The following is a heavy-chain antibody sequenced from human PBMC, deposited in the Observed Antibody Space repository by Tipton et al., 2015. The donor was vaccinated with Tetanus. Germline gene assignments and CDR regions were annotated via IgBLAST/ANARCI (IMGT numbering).Heavy chain of an antibody. CDR2: INHSGST. CDR3: ARGRLNMITFGGPPLGV. CDR1: GGSFSGYY. Sequence: TLSLTCAVYGGSFSGYYWSWIRQPPGKGLEWIGEINHSGSTNYNPSLKSRVTISVDTSKNQFSLKLSSVTAADTAVYYCARGRLNMITFGGPPLGVWGQGTTVTVSS. V-gene: IGHV4-34*01. J-gene: IGHJ6*02. D-gene: IGHD3-16*01.